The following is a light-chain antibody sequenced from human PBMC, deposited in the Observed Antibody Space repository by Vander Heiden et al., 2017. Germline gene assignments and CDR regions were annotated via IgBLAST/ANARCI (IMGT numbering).Light chain of an antibody. J-gene: IGLJ2*01. V-gene: IGLV3-1*01. Sequence: SYELTQPPSVSVFPGRTSSITCSGDKLGDKYACWYQQKPGQSPVLVIYQDSKRPSGIPERFSGSNSGNTATLTISGTQAMDEADYYCQAWDSSLVVFGGGTKLTVL. CDR1: KLGDKY. CDR2: QDS. CDR3: QAWDSSLVV.